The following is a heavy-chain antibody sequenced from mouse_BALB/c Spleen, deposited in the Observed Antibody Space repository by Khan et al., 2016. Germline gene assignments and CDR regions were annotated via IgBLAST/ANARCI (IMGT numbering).Heavy chain of an antibody. CDR3: NAIYYGSDVYFDY. Sequence: VQLKQSGAELVRSGASVKLSCTASVFNIKDFYMHWVKQRPEQGLEWIGWIDPENGDTEYAPKFQGKATMTADTSSNAAYLQFSSLTSEDSAVYHCNAIYYGSDVYFDYWGQGTTLTVSS. CDR2: IDPENGDT. CDR1: VFNIKDFY. D-gene: IGHD1-1*01. V-gene: IGHV14-4*02. J-gene: IGHJ2*01.